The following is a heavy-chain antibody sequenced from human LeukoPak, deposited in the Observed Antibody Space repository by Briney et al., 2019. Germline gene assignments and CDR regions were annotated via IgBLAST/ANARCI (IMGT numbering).Heavy chain of an antibody. Sequence: GGSLRLSCAASGFSFSNYGMNWVRQAPGKGLEWVSSISSSGTYIYYADSVKGRFTISRDNAKNSLYLQMNSLRAEDTAVYYCARDSAELRFLEWAHAFDIWGQGTMVTVSS. J-gene: IGHJ3*02. V-gene: IGHV3-21*01. D-gene: IGHD3-3*01. CDR2: ISSSGTYI. CDR3: ARDSAELRFLEWAHAFDI. CDR1: GFSFSNYG.